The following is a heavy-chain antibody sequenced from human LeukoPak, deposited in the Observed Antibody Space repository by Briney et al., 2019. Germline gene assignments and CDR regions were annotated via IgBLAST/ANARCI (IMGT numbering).Heavy chain of an antibody. J-gene: IGHJ6*03. V-gene: IGHV4-34*01. Sequence: PSETLSLTXAVYGGSFSGYYWSWIGQPPGKGLEWIGEINHSGSTNDNPSLKSRVTISVDTSKNQFSLKLSSVTAADTAVYYCARVTYYYYYMDVWGKGTTVTVSS. CDR1: GGSFSGYY. CDR2: INHSGST. D-gene: IGHD2-21*02. CDR3: ARVTYYYYYMDV.